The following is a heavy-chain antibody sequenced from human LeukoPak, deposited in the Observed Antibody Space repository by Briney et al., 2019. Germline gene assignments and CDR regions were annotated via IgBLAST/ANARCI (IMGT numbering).Heavy chain of an antibody. D-gene: IGHD3-10*01. CDR1: GGTFSSYA. CDR2: IIPIFGTA. CDR3: ARGPVLLWFGEWQASRFDY. V-gene: IGHV1-69*13. J-gene: IGHJ4*02. Sequence: ASVKVSCKASGGTFSSYAISWVRQAPGQGLEWMGGIIPIFGTANYAQKFQGRVTITADESTSTAYMELSSLRSEDTAVYYCARGPVLLWFGEWQASRFDYWGQRTLVTVSS.